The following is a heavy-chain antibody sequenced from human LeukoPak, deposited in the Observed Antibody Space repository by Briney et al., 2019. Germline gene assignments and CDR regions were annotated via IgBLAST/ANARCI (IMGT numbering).Heavy chain of an antibody. CDR3: AGHEVGPAAPTQRGWFDP. Sequence: SETLSLTCTVSGGSISSSSYYWGWIRQPPGKGLEWIGSIYYSGSTYYNPSLKSRVTISVDTSKNQFSLKLSSVTAADTAVYYCAGHEVGPAAPTQRGWFDPWGQGTLVTVSS. J-gene: IGHJ5*02. V-gene: IGHV4-39*01. D-gene: IGHD2-2*01. CDR1: GGSISSSSYY. CDR2: IYYSGST.